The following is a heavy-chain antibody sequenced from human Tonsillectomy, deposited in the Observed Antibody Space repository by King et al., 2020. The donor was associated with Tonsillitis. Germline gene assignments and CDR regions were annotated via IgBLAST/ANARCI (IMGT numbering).Heavy chain of an antibody. CDR2: IYSGGST. V-gene: IGHV3-66*01. CDR1: GFTVSSSY. J-gene: IGHJ4*02. D-gene: IGHD1-26*01. Sequence: VQLVESGGGLVQPGGSLRLSCAASGFTVSSSYMSWVRQAPDKGLEWVSVIYSGGSTYYADSVKGRFTISRDNSKNTLFLQMNSLRAEDTSVSYCARERQVGPTKGHYFDYWGQGTLVTVSS. CDR3: ARERQVGPTKGHYFDY.